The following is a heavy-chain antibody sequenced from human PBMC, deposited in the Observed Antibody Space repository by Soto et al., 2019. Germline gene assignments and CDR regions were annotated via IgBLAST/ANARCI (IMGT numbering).Heavy chain of an antibody. V-gene: IGHV3-30*03. CDR3: EREGLVVVTATPYYYGMDV. Sequence: GGSLRLSCAASGFTFSSYGMHWVRQAPGKGLEWVAVISYDGSNKYYADSVKGRFTISRDNSKNTLYLQMNSLRAEDTAVYFCEREGLVVVTATPYYYGMDVWGQGTTVTVSS. D-gene: IGHD2-21*02. CDR2: ISYDGSNK. CDR1: GFTFSSYG. J-gene: IGHJ6*02.